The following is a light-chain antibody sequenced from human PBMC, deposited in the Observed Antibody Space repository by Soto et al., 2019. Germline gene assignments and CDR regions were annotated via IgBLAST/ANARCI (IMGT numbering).Light chain of an antibody. CDR1: QSVSSRS. CDR3: QQSYSPPGT. J-gene: IGKJ1*01. V-gene: IGKV3-20*01. CDR2: GAS. Sequence: DIVLTPSPGTLSLSPGARATLSCRASQSVSSRSLAWYQQKPGQAPRLLISGASSRAADIPDRFSGSGSGTEFTLTISSLQSEDFATYYCQQSYSPPGTFGQGTKVDIK.